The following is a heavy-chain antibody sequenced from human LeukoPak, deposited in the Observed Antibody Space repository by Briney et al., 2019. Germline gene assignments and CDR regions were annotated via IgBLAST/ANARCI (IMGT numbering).Heavy chain of an antibody. Sequence: GGSLRLSCAASGFTFSSYAMSWVRQAPGKGLEWVSAISGSGGSTYYADSVKGRFTISRDNSKNTLCLQMNSLRAEDTAVYYCAKPVGSSSWYDYWGQGTLVTVSS. J-gene: IGHJ4*02. CDR3: AKPVGSSSWYDY. CDR2: ISGSGGST. CDR1: GFTFSSYA. V-gene: IGHV3-23*01. D-gene: IGHD6-13*01.